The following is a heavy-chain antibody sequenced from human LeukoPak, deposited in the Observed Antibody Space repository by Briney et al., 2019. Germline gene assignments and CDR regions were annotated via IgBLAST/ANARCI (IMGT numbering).Heavy chain of an antibody. Sequence: PSETLSLTCGVYGGSFSGYHWNWIRQPPGEGLEWIGEINHSGSTNYNPSLKSRVTISVDTSKKQFSLRLSSVTAADTAVYYCALGPPDSFYIWGQGTMVTVSS. V-gene: IGHV4-34*01. CDR2: INHSGST. J-gene: IGHJ3*02. D-gene: IGHD7-27*01. CDR3: ALGPPDSFYI. CDR1: GGSFSGYH.